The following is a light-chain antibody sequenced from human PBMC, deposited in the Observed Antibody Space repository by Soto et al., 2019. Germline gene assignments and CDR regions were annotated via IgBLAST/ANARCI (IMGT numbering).Light chain of an antibody. J-gene: IGKJ4*01. Sequence: DLQMTQSPSTLSASVGARVTITCRASQSISTYLNWYQQKPGKAPKXXIYAASSLQSGVPSRFSGSGSGTDGTITISSLQPEDGATYYCQQANSFPLTFGGGTKVDIK. CDR1: QSISTY. V-gene: IGKV1-12*01. CDR2: AAS. CDR3: QQANSFPLT.